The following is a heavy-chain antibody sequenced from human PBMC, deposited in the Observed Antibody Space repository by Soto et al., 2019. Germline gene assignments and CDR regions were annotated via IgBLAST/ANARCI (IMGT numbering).Heavy chain of an antibody. J-gene: IGHJ5*02. V-gene: IGHV4-30-2*01. D-gene: IGHD2-15*01. CDR2: IYHSGST. CDR1: GGSISSGGYS. Sequence: QLQLQESGSGLVKPSQTLSLTCAVSGGSISSGGYSWSWIRQPPGKGLEWIGYIYHSGSTYYNPSLKSRVTISVHRSKNQFSLKLSSVTAADTAVYYCARFGHGSGGSCYGGGFDPWGQGTLDTVSS. CDR3: ARFGHGSGGSCYGGGFDP.